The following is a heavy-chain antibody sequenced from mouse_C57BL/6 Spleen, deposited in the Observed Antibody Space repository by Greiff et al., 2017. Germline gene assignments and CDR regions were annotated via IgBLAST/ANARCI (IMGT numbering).Heavy chain of an antibody. V-gene: IGHV1-18*01. CDR3: AREVGWDWYFDV. CDR2: INPNNGGT. CDR1: GYTFTDYN. D-gene: IGHD1-1*01. J-gene: IGHJ1*03. Sequence: EVKLQESGPELVKPGASVKIPCKASGYTFTDYNMDWVKQSHGKSLEWIGDINPNNGGTIYNQKFKGKATLTVDKSSSTAYMELRSLTSEDTAVYYCAREVGWDWYFDVWGTGTTVTVSS.